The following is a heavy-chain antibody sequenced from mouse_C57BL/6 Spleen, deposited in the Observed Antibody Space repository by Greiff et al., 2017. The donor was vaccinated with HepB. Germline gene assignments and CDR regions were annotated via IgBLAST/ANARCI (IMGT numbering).Heavy chain of an antibody. J-gene: IGHJ3*01. CDR3: ARGTFYYDYGGAWFAY. CDR1: GFTFSDYG. Sequence: EVKLMESGGGLVKPGGSLKLSCAASGFTFSDYGMHWVRQAPEKGLEWVAYISSGSSTIYYADTVKGRSTISRDKAKNTLYLQMTSLTSEDTAMYYCARGTFYYDYGGAWFAYWGQGTLVTVSA. D-gene: IGHD2-4*01. CDR2: ISSGSSTI. V-gene: IGHV5-17*01.